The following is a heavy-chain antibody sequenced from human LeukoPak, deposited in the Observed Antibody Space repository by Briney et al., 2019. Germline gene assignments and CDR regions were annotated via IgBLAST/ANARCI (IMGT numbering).Heavy chain of an antibody. CDR3: AKVRSYQLLSDFDY. CDR2: INSDGSST. D-gene: IGHD2-2*01. J-gene: IGHJ4*02. CDR1: GFTFSSYW. V-gene: IGHV3-74*01. Sequence: GGSLRLSCAASGFTFSSYWMHWVRQAPGKGLVWVSRINSDGSSTSYADSVKGRFTISRDNAKNTLYLQMNSLRAEDTAVYYCAKVRSYQLLSDFDYWGQGTLVTVSS.